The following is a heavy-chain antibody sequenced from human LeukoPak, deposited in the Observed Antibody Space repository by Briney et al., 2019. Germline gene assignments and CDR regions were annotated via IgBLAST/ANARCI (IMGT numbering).Heavy chain of an antibody. D-gene: IGHD3-10*01. V-gene: IGHV4-34*01. J-gene: IGHJ6*03. CDR3: ARQGWGLLWFGELSSRRCCYYYYYMDV. CDR2: INHSGST. CDR1: GGSFSGYY. Sequence: SETLSLTCAVYGGSFSGYYWSWIRQPPGKGLEWIGEINHSGSTNYNPSLRSRATISVDTSKNQFSLKLSSVTAADTAVYYCARQGWGLLWFGELSSRRCCYYYYYMDVWGKGTTVTISS.